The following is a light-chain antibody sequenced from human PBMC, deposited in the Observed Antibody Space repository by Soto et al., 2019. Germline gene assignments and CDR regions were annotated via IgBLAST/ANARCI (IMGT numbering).Light chain of an antibody. CDR3: QQYNNWLLT. V-gene: IGKV3-15*01. J-gene: IGKJ4*01. CDR2: GAS. CDR1: QSGSSN. Sequence: EIVMTQSPATLSVSPGERATLSCRASQSGSSNLAWYQQRPGQAPRLLIYGASTRATGIPARFSGSWSGTEFTRTISSLQSEDFAVYYCQQYNNWLLTFGGGTKGEIK.